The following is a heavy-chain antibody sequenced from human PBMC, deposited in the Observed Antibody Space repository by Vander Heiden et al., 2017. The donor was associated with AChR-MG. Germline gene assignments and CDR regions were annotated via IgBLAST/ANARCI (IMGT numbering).Heavy chain of an antibody. CDR1: GYTFTSYY. CDR3: ARALGAIRYNWNDDYYYYGMDV. Sequence: QVQLVQSGAEVKKPGASVKVSCKASGYTFTSYYMHWVRQVPGQGLEWMGIINPSGGSTSYGQKFQGRVTMTRDTSTSTVYMELSSLRSEDTAVYYCARALGAIRYNWNDDYYYYGMDVWGQGTTVTVSS. CDR2: INPSGGST. J-gene: IGHJ6*02. D-gene: IGHD1-20*01. V-gene: IGHV1-46*03.